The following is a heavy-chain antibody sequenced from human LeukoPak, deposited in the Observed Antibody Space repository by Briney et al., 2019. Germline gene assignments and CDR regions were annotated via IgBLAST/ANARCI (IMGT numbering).Heavy chain of an antibody. Sequence: SETLSLTCTVSGVSISSGGYYWSWIRQPAGKGLEWIGRIYTSGSTNYNPSLKSRVTISVDTSKNQFSLKLSSVTAADTAVYYCARAKGFWSGYLRAFDIWGQGTMVTVSS. CDR2: IYTSGST. V-gene: IGHV4-61*02. D-gene: IGHD3-3*01. CDR3: ARAKGFWSGYLRAFDI. CDR1: GVSISSGGYY. J-gene: IGHJ3*02.